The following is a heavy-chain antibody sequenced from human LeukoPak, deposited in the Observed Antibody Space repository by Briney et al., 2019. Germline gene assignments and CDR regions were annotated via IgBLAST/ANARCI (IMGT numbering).Heavy chain of an antibody. CDR2: ISGSGGST. V-gene: IGHV3-23*01. CDR3: AKDPPRRYYDSSGYYYVDDY. Sequence: GGSLRLSCAASGFTFSSYWMSWVRQAPGKGLEWVSGISGSGGSTYYADSVKGRFTISRDNSKNTLYLQMNSLRAEDTAVYYCAKDPPRRYYDSSGYYYVDDYWGQGTLVTVSS. J-gene: IGHJ4*02. D-gene: IGHD3-22*01. CDR1: GFTFSSYW.